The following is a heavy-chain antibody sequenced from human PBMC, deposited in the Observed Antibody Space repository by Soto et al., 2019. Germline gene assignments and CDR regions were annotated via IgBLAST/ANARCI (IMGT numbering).Heavy chain of an antibody. CDR1: GFTFSSYG. Sequence: QVQLVESGGGVVQPGRSLRLSCAASGFTFSSYGMHWVRQAPGKGLEWVAVISYDGSNKYYADSVKGRFTISRDNSKNTLYLQMNSLRAEDTAVYYCAREYCSGGSCSYYYYGMDVWGQGTTVTVSS. CDR3: AREYCSGGSCSYYYYGMDV. J-gene: IGHJ6*02. CDR2: ISYDGSNK. D-gene: IGHD2-15*01. V-gene: IGHV3-30*03.